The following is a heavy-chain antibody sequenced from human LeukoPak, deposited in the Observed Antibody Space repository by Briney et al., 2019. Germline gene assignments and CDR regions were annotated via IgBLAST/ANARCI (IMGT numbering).Heavy chain of an antibody. CDR2: ITSSSSYI. D-gene: IGHD3-9*01. CDR3: ARDGDILTGHYKFYFDY. Sequence: GGSLRLSCAASGFTFSSYTMNWVRQAPGKGLEWVSSITSSSSYIYYADSVKGRFTISRDNARKSLYLQMNSLRAEDTAVYDCARDGDILTGHYKFYFDYWGQGTLVTVSS. CDR1: GFTFSSYT. V-gene: IGHV3-21*01. J-gene: IGHJ4*02.